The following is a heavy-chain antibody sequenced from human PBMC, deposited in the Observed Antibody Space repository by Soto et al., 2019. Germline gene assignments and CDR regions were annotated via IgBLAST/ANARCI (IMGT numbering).Heavy chain of an antibody. D-gene: IGHD3-10*01. J-gene: IGHJ5*02. CDR1: GFTFSSYS. CDR3: ARDAGPQTGWFDP. CDR2: ITASGGST. Sequence: EVKLLESGGGLVRPGGSLRLSCVASGFTFSSYSMSWVRQAPGKGLEWVSHITASGGSTSYADSVKGRFTISRDNSKNTLYLQMNSLRAEDTAVYYCARDAGPQTGWFDPWGQGTLVTVSS. V-gene: IGHV3-23*01.